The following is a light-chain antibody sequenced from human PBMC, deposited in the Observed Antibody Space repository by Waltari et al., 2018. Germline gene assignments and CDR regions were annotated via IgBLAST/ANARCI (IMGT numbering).Light chain of an antibody. J-gene: IGLJ3*02. V-gene: IGLV8-61*01. CDR2: NTN. CDR1: ADSVSTRHY. CDR3: VLYMGSGASV. Sequence: QTVVTQEPSFSVSPGGTVTLTCALSADSVSTRHYSSWYQQTPGQAPRTLIYNTNTRSSGVPDRFSGSILGNKAALTITGAQAEDESDYYCVLYMGSGASVFGGGTKLTVL.